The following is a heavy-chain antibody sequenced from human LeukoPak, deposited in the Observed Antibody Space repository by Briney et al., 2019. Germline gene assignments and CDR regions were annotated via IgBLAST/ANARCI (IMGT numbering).Heavy chain of an antibody. Sequence: VASVKVSCKASGYTFTGYYMHWVRQAPGQGLEWMGWINPNSGGTNYAQKFQGRVTMTRGTSISTAYMELSRLRSDDTAVYYCASERRVVPADPIEYYYYYMDVWGKGTTVTVSS. J-gene: IGHJ6*03. CDR3: ASERRVVPADPIEYYYYYMDV. CDR1: GYTFTGYY. CDR2: INPNSGGT. D-gene: IGHD2-2*01. V-gene: IGHV1-2*02.